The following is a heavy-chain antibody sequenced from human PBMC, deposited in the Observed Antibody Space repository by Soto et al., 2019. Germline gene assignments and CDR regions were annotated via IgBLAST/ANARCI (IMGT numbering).Heavy chain of an antibody. CDR3: ASIPAAGGYYPRDAFDI. Sequence: TLSITCIVSEGSISSGGYSWRWIRQPPGKGREWIGYIYYSGSTYYNPSLKSRVTISVDTSKNQFSLKLSSVTAADTAVYYCASIPAAGGYYPRDAFDIWGQGTLVTVSS. V-gene: IGHV4-31*03. CDR1: EGSISSGGYS. D-gene: IGHD3-10*01. CDR2: IYYSGST. J-gene: IGHJ3*02.